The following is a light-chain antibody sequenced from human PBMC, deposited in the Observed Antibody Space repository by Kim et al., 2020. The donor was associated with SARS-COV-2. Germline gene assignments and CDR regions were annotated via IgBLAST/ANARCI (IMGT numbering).Light chain of an antibody. CDR2: QDF. Sequence: SYELTQPPSVSVSPGQTASITCSGDELGAKYTSWYQQKPGQSPVLVIYQDFQRPSGIPERFSGSNSGNTATLTISGTQALDEADYYCQAWDSSTVVFGGGTQLTVL. V-gene: IGLV3-1*01. CDR3: QAWDSSTVV. J-gene: IGLJ2*01. CDR1: ELGAKY.